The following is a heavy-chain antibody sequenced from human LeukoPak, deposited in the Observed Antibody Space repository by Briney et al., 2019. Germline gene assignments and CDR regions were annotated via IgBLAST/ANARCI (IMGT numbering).Heavy chain of an antibody. CDR3: ARDDKSVPAYYYDSSGGDY. D-gene: IGHD3-22*01. Sequence: ASVKVSCKASGYTSTDYYMHWVRQAPGQGLEWMGRINPNSGDTNYAQKFQGRVTMTRDTSISTAYMELSRLRSDDTAVYYCARDDKSVPAYYYDSSGGDYWGQGTLVTVSS. J-gene: IGHJ4*02. CDR1: GYTSTDYY. V-gene: IGHV1-2*06. CDR2: INPNSGDT.